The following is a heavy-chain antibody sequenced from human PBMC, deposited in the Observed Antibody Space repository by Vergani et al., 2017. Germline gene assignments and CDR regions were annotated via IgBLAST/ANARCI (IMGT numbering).Heavy chain of an antibody. J-gene: IGHJ6*02. CDR2: IRSKAYGGTT. CDR1: GFTFGDYA. V-gene: IGHV3-49*03. Sequence: EVQLVESGGGLVQPGRSLRLSCTASGFTFGDYAMSWFRQAPGKGLEWVGFIRSKAYGGTTEYAASVKGRFTISRDDSKSIAYLQWSSLKASDTAMYYCARQVAVAGKWWGPYYYYGMDVWGQGTTVTVSS. CDR3: ARQVAVAGKWWGPYYYYGMDV. D-gene: IGHD6-19*01.